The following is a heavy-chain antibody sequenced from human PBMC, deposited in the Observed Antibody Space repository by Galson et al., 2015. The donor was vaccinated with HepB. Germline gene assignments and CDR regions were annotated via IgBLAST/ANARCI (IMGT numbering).Heavy chain of an antibody. CDR2: MNPNSGKT. V-gene: IGHV1-8*01. Sequence: VKVSCKASAFTFTSYDINWVRQATGQGLEWMGWMNPNSGKTDFAQKFQGRVTLTRDTSITTAYMELSSLRSDDTAVYYCARGRATGGAFDIWGQGTMVTVSS. J-gene: IGHJ3*02. D-gene: IGHD1-26*01. CDR1: AFTFTSYD. CDR3: ARGRATGGAFDI.